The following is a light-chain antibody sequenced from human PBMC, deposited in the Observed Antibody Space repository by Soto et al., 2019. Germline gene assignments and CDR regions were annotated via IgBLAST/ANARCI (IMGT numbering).Light chain of an antibody. J-gene: IGKJ4*01. V-gene: IGKV4-1*01. Sequence: DIVMTQSPASLAVSLGERATINCKSSQSLLNSANDKIHLAWYQQKPGQPPKLLIWRASTRDSGVPDRFSGSGSETDFPLTINSLQAEDVATSYCQQYFSAPLTFGGGTKVEI. CDR2: RAS. CDR3: QQYFSAPLT. CDR1: QSLLNSANDKIH.